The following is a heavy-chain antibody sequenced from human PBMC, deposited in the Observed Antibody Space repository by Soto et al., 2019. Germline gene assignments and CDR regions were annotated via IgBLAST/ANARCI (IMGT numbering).Heavy chain of an antibody. V-gene: IGHV3-23*01. D-gene: IGHD2-2*01. J-gene: IGHJ4*02. CDR2: MSGSHDDHNI. Sequence: EVQLLESGGGLVPRGGSLRLSCVASEFVFDNYVINWVRQAPGKGLEWVAGMSGSHDDHNIYYIDSVRGRFTISRDNSKSTVYLDLSHLGADDSAVYYCAKGKNIVVGPGVIDYWGQGTVVTVSS. CDR1: EFVFDNYV. CDR3: AKGKNIVVGPGVIDY.